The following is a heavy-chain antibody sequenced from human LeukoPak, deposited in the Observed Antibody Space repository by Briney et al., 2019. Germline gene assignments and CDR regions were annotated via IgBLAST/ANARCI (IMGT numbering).Heavy chain of an antibody. CDR3: ARENVEMATVTYYFDY. CDR1: GFTFSDYY. CDR2: ISSSGSTI. V-gene: IGHV3-11*04. Sequence: GGSLRLSCAASGFTFSDYYMSWIRQAPGKGLEWVSYISSSGSTIYYADSVKGRFTISRDNAKNTLYLQMNSLRAEDTAVYYCARENVEMATVTYYFDYWGQGTLVTVSS. D-gene: IGHD5-24*01. J-gene: IGHJ4*02.